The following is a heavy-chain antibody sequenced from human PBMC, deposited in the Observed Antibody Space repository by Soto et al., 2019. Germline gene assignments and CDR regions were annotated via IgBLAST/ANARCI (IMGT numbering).Heavy chain of an antibody. D-gene: IGHD2-2*01. J-gene: IGHJ4*02. Sequence: GGSLRLSCAASGFTFTNYWMHWVRQVPGKGLVWVSRINSDGSNTNYADSVRGRFTISRDNAKNTLYLQMNSLRADDMAVYYCARAVSQRYDYCGQGTVVTVSS. V-gene: IGHV3-74*01. CDR3: ARAVSQRYDY. CDR1: GFTFTNYW. CDR2: INSDGSNT.